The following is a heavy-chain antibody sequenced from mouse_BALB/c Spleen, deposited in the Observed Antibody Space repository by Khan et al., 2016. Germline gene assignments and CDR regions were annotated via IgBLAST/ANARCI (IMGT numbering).Heavy chain of an antibody. V-gene: IGHV14-1*02. CDR3: ASAPYFFDD. Sequence: VQLKQSGAELVRPGALVKLTCKASGFNIKDYYMHWVKQRPEQGLEWIGWIDPENGNSIYDPKFQGKASITAETSSNTANLQVHSLTSEDTAVYYCASAPYFFDDWGQGTTLTVSS. CDR2: IDPENGNS. CDR1: GFNIKDYY. J-gene: IGHJ2*01.